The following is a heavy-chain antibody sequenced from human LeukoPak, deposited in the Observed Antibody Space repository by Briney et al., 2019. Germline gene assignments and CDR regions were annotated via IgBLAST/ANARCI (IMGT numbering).Heavy chain of an antibody. D-gene: IGHD3-22*01. CDR2: IYYSGST. CDR3: ARDYYDSSGSFDY. J-gene: IGHJ4*02. Sequence: SEALSLTCTVSGGSISSSSYYWGWIRQPPGKGLEWIGSIYYSGSTYYNPSLKSRVTISVDTSKNQFSLKLSSVTAADTAVYYCARDYYDSSGSFDYWGQGTLVTVSS. CDR1: GGSISSSSYY. V-gene: IGHV4-39*07.